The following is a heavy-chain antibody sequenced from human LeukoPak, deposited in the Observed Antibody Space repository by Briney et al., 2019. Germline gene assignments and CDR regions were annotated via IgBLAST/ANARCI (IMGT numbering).Heavy chain of an antibody. CDR1: GGSISSYY. Sequence: SETLSLTCTVSGGSISSYYWSWIRQPPGKGLEWIGYIYYSGSTNYNPSLKSRVTMSVDTSKNQFSLKLSSVTAADTAVYYCARERDYDILTGYLVGDFDYWGQGTLVTVSS. D-gene: IGHD3-9*01. V-gene: IGHV4-59*12. CDR2: IYYSGST. CDR3: ARERDYDILTGYLVGDFDY. J-gene: IGHJ4*02.